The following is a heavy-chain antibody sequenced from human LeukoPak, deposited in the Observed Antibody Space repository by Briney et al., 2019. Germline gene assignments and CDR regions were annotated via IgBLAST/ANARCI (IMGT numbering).Heavy chain of an antibody. Sequence: PRGSPRLSCAASGFSFRSYAMHWARQAPGKGLEWVTFIWYDGSNDYYADSVKGRFTTSRDNSKNTLYLQMNSLRAEDTAVYYCAKDTSYGMDVWGQGITVTVSS. CDR3: AKDTSYGMDV. CDR1: GFSFRSYA. J-gene: IGHJ6*02. V-gene: IGHV3-30*02. CDR2: IWYDGSND.